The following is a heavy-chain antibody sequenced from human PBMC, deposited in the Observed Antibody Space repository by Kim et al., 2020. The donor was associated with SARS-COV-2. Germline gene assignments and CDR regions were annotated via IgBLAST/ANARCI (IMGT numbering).Heavy chain of an antibody. CDR2: IHDNGRT. V-gene: IGHV4-59*08. Sequence: SETLSLTCPASGGSINSYYWSWIRQPPGKGLEWIGYIHDNGRTNYNPSLKSRVTISADTSKNHFSLKLTSVTAADTAVHYCARLATGYF. CDR1: GGSINSYY. J-gene: IGHJ4*03. CDR3: ARLATGYF.